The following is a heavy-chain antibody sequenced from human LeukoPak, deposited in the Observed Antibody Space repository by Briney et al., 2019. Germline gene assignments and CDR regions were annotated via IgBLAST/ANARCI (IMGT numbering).Heavy chain of an antibody. CDR2: INGGGSPI. V-gene: IGHV3-48*01. D-gene: IGHD2-15*01. Sequence: PGGSLRLSCAASGFTFSRDSMNWVRQAPGKGLEWVSYINGGGSPIYYADSVRGLFTISRDNAKNSLYLQMNSLRAEDTAVYYCVRDNPRCCGVVPANIDDYWGQGTLVTVSS. J-gene: IGHJ4*02. CDR3: VRDNPRCCGVVPANIDDY. CDR1: GFTFSRDS.